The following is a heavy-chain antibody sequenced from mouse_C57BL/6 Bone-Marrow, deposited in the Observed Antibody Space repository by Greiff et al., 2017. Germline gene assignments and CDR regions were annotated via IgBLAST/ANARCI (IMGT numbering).Heavy chain of an antibody. D-gene: IGHD2-3*01. CDR1: GYTFTSYW. CDR3: ARDGYYCMDY. Sequence: QVQLQQPGAELVKPGASVKLSCKASGYTFTSYWMQWVNQRPGQGLEWIGEIDPSDSYTNYNQKFKGKATLTVDTSSSTAYMQLSSLTSEDSAVYYCARDGYYCMDYWGQGTSVTVSS. V-gene: IGHV1-50*01. J-gene: IGHJ4*01. CDR2: IDPSDSYT.